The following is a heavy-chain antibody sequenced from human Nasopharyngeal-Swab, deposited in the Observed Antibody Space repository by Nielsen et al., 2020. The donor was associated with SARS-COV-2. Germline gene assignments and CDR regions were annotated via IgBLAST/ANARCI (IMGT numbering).Heavy chain of an antibody. Sequence: SVKVSCKTSGGTFSSYGISWFRQAPGQGLEWMGGIIPILPITNYAQKFQDRVTITADKFTSTAYMELSSLRSEDTATYYCARGGWLRRDYYYVYYYMDVWGKGTTVTVSS. CDR2: IIPILPIT. J-gene: IGHJ6*03. CDR3: ARGGWLRRDYYYVYYYMDV. D-gene: IGHD5-24*01. V-gene: IGHV1-69*10. CDR1: GGTFSSYG.